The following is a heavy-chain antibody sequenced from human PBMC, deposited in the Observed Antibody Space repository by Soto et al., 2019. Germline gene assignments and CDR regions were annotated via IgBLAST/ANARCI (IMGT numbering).Heavy chain of an antibody. D-gene: IGHD1-26*01. J-gene: IGHJ6*02. CDR1: GGTFSSYA. CDR3: AGRLDKYYYYYYGMDV. Sequence: GASVKVSCKASGGTFSSYAISWVRQAPGQGLEWMGGIIPIFGTANYAQKFQGRVTITADESTSTAYMELSSLRSEDTAVYYCAGRLDKYYYYYYGMDVWGQGTTVTVSS. V-gene: IGHV1-69*13. CDR2: IIPIFGTA.